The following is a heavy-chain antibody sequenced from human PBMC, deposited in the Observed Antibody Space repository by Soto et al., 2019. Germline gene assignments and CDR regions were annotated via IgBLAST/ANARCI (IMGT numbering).Heavy chain of an antibody. CDR2: INPNTSAT. CDR3: ARITWGRDHYSVMDV. CDR1: GYIFTGYF. D-gene: IGHD1-26*01. Sequence: ASVKVSCKASGYIFTGYFIQWLRQAPGQGLEWMGWINPNTSATNYAQKFQGRVTMTRDTSLGTAYMELTSLRPDDTALYYCARITWGRDHYSVMDVWGQGPTVTVSS. V-gene: IGHV1-2*02. J-gene: IGHJ6*02.